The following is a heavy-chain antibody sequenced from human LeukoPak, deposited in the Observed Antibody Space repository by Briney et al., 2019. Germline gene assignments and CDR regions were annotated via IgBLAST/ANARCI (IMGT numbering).Heavy chain of an antibody. J-gene: IGHJ4*02. V-gene: IGHV4-4*02. D-gene: IGHD3-10*01. CDR2: IYHSGST. Sequence: SGTLSLTCAVSGGSISSSNWWSWVRQPPGKGLEWIGEIYHSGSTNYNPSLKSRVTISVDKSKNQFSLKLSSVTAADTAVYYCASRVYYGSGSFDYWGQGTLVTVSS. CDR3: ASRVYYGSGSFDY. CDR1: GGSISSSNW.